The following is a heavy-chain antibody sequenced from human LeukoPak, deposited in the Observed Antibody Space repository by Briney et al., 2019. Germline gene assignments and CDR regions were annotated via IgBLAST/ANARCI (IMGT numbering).Heavy chain of an antibody. D-gene: IGHD2-15*01. J-gene: IGHJ5*02. CDR3: AKGRYCSGGSCYSGFDP. V-gene: IGHV3-9*01. CDR1: GFTFDDYA. Sequence: GGSLRLSCAASGFTFDDYAMHWVRQAPGKDLEWVSGISWNSGSIGYADSVKGRFTISRDNAKNSLYLQMNSLRAEDTALYYCAKGRYCSGGSCYSGFDPWGQGTLVTVSS. CDR2: ISWNSGSI.